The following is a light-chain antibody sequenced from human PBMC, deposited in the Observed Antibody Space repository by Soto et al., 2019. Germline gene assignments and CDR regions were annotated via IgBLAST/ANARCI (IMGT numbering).Light chain of an antibody. CDR3: QHRSNSYT. Sequence: EIVLTQSPATLSLSPGERATLSCRASQSVSSYFAWYQQKPGQAPRLLIYDASNGTSGLPARFSGSGAGTVFIITSSRLEPEYVADYCWQHRSNSYTFGQGTKLEIK. V-gene: IGKV3-11*01. CDR2: DAS. CDR1: QSVSSY. J-gene: IGKJ2*01.